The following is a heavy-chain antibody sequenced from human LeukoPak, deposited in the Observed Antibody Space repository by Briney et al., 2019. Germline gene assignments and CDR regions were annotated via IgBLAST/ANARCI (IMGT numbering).Heavy chain of an antibody. CDR1: GGSFSGYY. D-gene: IGHD3-16*01. Sequence: SETLSLTCAVYGGSFSGYYWSWIRQPPGKGLEWIGEINHSGSTNYNPSLKSRVTISVDTSKNQFSLKLSSVTAADTAVYYCARGDYDYVWGSATGAFDIWGQGTMVTVSS. V-gene: IGHV4-34*01. CDR3: ARGDYDYVWGSATGAFDI. CDR2: INHSGST. J-gene: IGHJ3*02.